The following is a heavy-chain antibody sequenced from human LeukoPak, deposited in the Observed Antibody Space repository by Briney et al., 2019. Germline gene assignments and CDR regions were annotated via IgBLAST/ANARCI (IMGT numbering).Heavy chain of an antibody. Sequence: ASVTVSCKASGYTFTGCYMHWVRQAPGQGLEWMGRINPNSGGTNYAQKFQGRVTMTRDTSISTAYMELSRLRSDDTAVYYCARVQGGDGYNYPAWGQGTLVTVSS. CDR3: ARVQGGDGYNYPA. CDR2: INPNSGGT. V-gene: IGHV1-2*06. D-gene: IGHD5-24*01. CDR1: GYTFTGCY. J-gene: IGHJ5*02.